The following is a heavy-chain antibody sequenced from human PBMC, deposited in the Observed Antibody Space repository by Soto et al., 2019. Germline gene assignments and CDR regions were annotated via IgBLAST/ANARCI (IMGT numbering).Heavy chain of an antibody. Sequence: PSETLSLTCTVSGASISGFYWSWIRKSSGKGLEWIGRIYATGTTDYNPSLKSRVMMSVDTSKKQFSLKLRSVTAADTAVYYCVRDGTKTLRDWFDPWGQGISVTVSS. V-gene: IGHV4-4*07. CDR3: VRDGTKTLRDWFDP. D-gene: IGHD1-1*01. CDR2: IYATGTT. J-gene: IGHJ5*02. CDR1: GASISGFY.